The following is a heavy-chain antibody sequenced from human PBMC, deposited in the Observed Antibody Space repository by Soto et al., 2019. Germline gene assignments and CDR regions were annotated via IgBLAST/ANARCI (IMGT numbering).Heavy chain of an antibody. V-gene: IGHV4-59*01. J-gene: IGHJ5*02. CDR1: GCSISSYY. CDR3: ARDNSSGWRHNWFDP. D-gene: IGHD3-22*01. CDR2: IYYSGST. Sequence: SETLSLTCTVSGCSISSYYWSWIRQPPGKGLEWIGYIYYSGSTNYNPSLKSRVTISVDTSKNQFSLKLSSVTAADTAVYYCARDNSSGWRHNWFDPWGQGTLVTVSS.